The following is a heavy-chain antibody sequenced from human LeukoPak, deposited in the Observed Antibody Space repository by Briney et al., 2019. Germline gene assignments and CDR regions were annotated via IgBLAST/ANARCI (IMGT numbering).Heavy chain of an antibody. D-gene: IGHD3-3*01. CDR2: MNPNSGNT. CDR3: AKLDLSDGYYFDY. Sequence: ASVKVSCKASGYTFTSYDINWVRQATGQGLEWMGWMNPNSGNTGYAQKLQGRVTMTTDTSTSTAYMELRSLRSDDTAVYYCAKLDLSDGYYFDYWGQGTLVTVSS. V-gene: IGHV1-8*02. CDR1: GYTFTSYD. J-gene: IGHJ4*02.